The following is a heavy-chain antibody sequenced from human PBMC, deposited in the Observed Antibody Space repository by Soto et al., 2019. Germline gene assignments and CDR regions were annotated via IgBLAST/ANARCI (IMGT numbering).Heavy chain of an antibody. CDR1: GGRFNTYV. V-gene: IGHV1-69*12. CDR2: IMPVYRTT. J-gene: IGHJ6*03. CDR3: ARGDSRGYYMDV. D-gene: IGHD3-10*01. Sequence: QAQLVQCGAEVRKPGSSVRVSCKSSGGRFNTYVITWVRQAPGQGLEWMGGIMPVYRTTMYAQHFEDRVTITADESTSTAYMEVSSLRSEDTAVYYCARGDSRGYYMDVWGQGTTVTVSS.